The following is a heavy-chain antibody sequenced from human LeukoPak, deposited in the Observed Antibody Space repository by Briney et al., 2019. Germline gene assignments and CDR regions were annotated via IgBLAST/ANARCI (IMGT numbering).Heavy chain of an antibody. CDR2: INPNNGNL. CDR3: ASRRSITGTTFYYYYMDV. J-gene: IGHJ6*03. D-gene: IGHD1-20*01. Sequence: GASVKVSCKASGYTFGSDDINWVRQATGQGLEWMGWINPNNGNLGYAQKFQGRVTITADESTSTAYMELSSLRSEDTAVYYCASRRSITGTTFYYYYMDVWGKGTTVTISS. CDR1: GYTFGSDD. V-gene: IGHV1-8*03.